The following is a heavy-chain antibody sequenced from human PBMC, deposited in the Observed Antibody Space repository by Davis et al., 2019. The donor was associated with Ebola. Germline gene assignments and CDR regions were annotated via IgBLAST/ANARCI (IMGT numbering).Heavy chain of an antibody. CDR1: GFTFNNYA. D-gene: IGHD3-10*01. V-gene: IGHV3-23*01. Sequence: GGSLRLSCATSGFTFNNYAMTWVRQAPGKGLERVSVVKSDSDTYYARSVKGRFTISRDNSKNTFHLQMNGLRAEDTAVYYCAAEGRSSRPGYWGQGTLVTVSS. J-gene: IGHJ4*02. CDR2: VKSDSDT. CDR3: AAEGRSSRPGY.